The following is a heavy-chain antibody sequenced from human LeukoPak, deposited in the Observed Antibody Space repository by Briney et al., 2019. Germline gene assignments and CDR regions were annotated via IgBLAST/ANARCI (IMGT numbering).Heavy chain of an antibody. CDR2: ISSSGSTI. D-gene: IGHD6-13*01. CDR3: ARGSMGIAAAGTDY. V-gene: IGHV3-48*03. CDR1: GFTFSGYE. Sequence: GGXLRLSCAASGFTFSGYEMNWVRQAPGKGLEGVSYISSSGSTIYYANSVKGRFTISRDNANNSLYLQMNSLRAEDTAVYYCARGSMGIAAAGTDYWGQGTLVTVSS. J-gene: IGHJ4*02.